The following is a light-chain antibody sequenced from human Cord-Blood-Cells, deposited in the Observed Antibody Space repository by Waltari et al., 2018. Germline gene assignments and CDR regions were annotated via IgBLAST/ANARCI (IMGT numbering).Light chain of an antibody. Sequence: QSVITHPPSVSASPAQSTTISCTGTSRDAGSYTLVSWYQQHPGKAPELMMDAGSKRRSGVSNRFSGCKSGNTAALTISGLQAEDEADYYCYSYAGSSYVVFGGGTKLTVL. CDR2: AGS. CDR3: YSYAGSSYVV. CDR1: SRDAGSYTL. J-gene: IGLJ2*01. V-gene: IGLV2-23*01.